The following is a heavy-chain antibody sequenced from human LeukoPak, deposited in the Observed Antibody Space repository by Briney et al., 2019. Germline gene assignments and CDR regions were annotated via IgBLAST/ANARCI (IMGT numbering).Heavy chain of an antibody. D-gene: IGHD4/OR15-4a*01. CDR1: GFAFSSSW. Sequence: PGGSLRLSCAASGFAFSSSWMHWVRQAPGKGLVWVSRINPDGSSTNYADSVMGRFTISRDNAKNTLYLQMNSLRAEDTAVYYCARAADYKIAYWGQGTLVTVSS. CDR3: ARAADYKIAY. CDR2: INPDGSST. V-gene: IGHV3-74*01. J-gene: IGHJ4*02.